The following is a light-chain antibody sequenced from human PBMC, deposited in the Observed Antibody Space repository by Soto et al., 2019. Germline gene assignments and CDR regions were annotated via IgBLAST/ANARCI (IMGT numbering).Light chain of an antibody. CDR3: QQYGSSPPYT. J-gene: IGKJ2*01. CDR1: QSVSYNY. Sequence: EVGLTQSPGTLSLSPGERATLSCRASQSVSYNYFAWYQQKPGQAPRLLIFGSSDRATGIPDRFSGSGSGTDFTLTISSLEPEYFAVYYCQQYGSSPPYTFGQGTKLESK. CDR2: GSS. V-gene: IGKV3-20*01.